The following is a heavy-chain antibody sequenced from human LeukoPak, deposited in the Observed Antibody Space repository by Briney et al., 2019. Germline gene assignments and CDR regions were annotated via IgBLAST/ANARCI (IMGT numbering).Heavy chain of an antibody. J-gene: IGHJ4*02. D-gene: IGHD3-9*01. CDR3: ARQLAGLVPPGFIDS. V-gene: IGHV4-59*08. CDR1: GGSINSPY. Sequence: SETLSLTCTVSGGSINSPYWTWIRQPPGKGLEWIGYIYYGGSTDYSPSLKSRATISLDTSKDQFSLHLTSVTAADTAVYYCARQLAGLVPPGFIDSWGQGTLVTVSS. CDR2: IYYGGST.